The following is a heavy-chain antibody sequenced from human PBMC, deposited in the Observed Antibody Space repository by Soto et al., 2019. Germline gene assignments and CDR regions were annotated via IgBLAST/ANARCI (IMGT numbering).Heavy chain of an antibody. J-gene: IGHJ6*02. V-gene: IGHV1-18*01. CDR1: GYTFTNYG. Sequence: GASVKVSCKASGYTFTNYGINWVRQAPGQGLEWMGWISAYNGNTDYAQKLQGRVTMTADTSTTTAYMELRSLRSDDTAVYYCARDSDQGYYNGMDVWGQGTTVTVSS. CDR2: ISAYNGNT. D-gene: IGHD3-10*01. CDR3: ARDSDQGYYNGMDV.